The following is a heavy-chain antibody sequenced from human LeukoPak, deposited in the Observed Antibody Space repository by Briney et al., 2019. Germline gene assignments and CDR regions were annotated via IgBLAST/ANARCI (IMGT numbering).Heavy chain of an antibody. CDR1: GFTFSSYW. Sequence: GGSLRLSCAASGFTFSSYWMHWVRQAPGKGLVWVSRINSDGSSTNYADSVKGRFTISRDNAKNTLYLQMNSLRAEDTAVYYCARPGIAVAGPDYWGQGTLVTVSS. V-gene: IGHV3-74*01. D-gene: IGHD6-19*01. CDR2: INSDGSST. CDR3: ARPGIAVAGPDY. J-gene: IGHJ4*02.